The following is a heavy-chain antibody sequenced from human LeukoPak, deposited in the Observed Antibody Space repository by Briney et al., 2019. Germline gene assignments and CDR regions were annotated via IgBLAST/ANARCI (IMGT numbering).Heavy chain of an antibody. CDR2: IKQDGSEK. Sequence: GGSLRLSCAASGFTSISYWMSWVRQAPGKGLEWVANIKQDGSEKYYVDSVKGRFTISRDNAKNSLYLQMNSLRAEDTAVYYCASGGYSSGWYYFDYWGQGTLVTVSS. CDR3: ASGGYSSGWYYFDY. J-gene: IGHJ4*02. D-gene: IGHD6-19*01. CDR1: GFTSISYW. V-gene: IGHV3-7*01.